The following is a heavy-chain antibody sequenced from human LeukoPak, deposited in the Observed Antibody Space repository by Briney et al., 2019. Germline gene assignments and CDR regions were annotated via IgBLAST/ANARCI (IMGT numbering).Heavy chain of an antibody. D-gene: IGHD5-18*01. J-gene: IGHJ6*03. CDR3: ARSPRSTAMTYYYYYYMDV. CDR2: ISTSGST. Sequence: SETLSLTCTVSGGTISSGSYYWSWIRQPAGKGLEWIGHISTSGSTNYNPSLKSRVTISVDTSKNQFSLKLTSVTAADTAVYYCARSPRSTAMTYYYYYYMDVWGKGTTVTISS. CDR1: GGTISSGSYY. V-gene: IGHV4-61*09.